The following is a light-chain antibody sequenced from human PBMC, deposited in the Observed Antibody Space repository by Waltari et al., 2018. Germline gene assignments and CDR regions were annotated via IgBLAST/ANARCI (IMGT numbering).Light chain of an antibody. CDR3: QKYGTLPAT. CDR2: DAS. Sequence: EIVVTQSPGTLSLSPGERGTLSCRARQSVSRTLAWYQQKPGQAPRLLIYDASTRATGIPDRFSGSGSGTDFSLTISRLEPEDFAVYYCQKYGTLPATFGQGTKVEIK. J-gene: IGKJ1*01. V-gene: IGKV3-20*01. CDR1: QSVSRT.